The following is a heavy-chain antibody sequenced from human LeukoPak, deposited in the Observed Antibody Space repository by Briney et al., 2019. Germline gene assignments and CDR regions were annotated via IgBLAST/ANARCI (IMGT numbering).Heavy chain of an antibody. CDR1: GYNFTNYW. D-gene: IGHD4/OR15-4a*01. J-gene: IGHJ4*02. V-gene: IGHV5-51*01. Sequence: GEPLKISCKGSGYNFTNYWIAWVRQMPGKGLEWMGIIYPADSDTRYRLSFQGQVTVSADKSISTAYLQWSSLKASDTAMYFCARRIYGEYYFDYWGQGTLVTVSS. CDR3: ARRIYGEYYFDY. CDR2: IYPADSDT.